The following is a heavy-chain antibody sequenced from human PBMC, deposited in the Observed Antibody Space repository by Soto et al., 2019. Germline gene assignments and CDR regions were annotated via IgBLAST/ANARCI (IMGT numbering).Heavy chain of an antibody. Sequence: SVMVSCKASGYTFSSYAIHWVRQSPGQGLEWMGWINPDSGATNYAQNFQGRVALTSDTSISTASMDLTSLTSDDTAVYYCARGDYGTGGYPFPYFDYWGQGTLVTVSS. J-gene: IGHJ4*02. CDR3: ARGDYGTGGYPFPYFDY. D-gene: IGHD2-8*02. CDR2: INPDSGAT. CDR1: GYTFSSYA. V-gene: IGHV1-2*02.